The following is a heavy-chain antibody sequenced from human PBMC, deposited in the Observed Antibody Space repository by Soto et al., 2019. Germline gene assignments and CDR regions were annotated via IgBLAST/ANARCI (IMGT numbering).Heavy chain of an antibody. D-gene: IGHD3-16*01. Sequence: QVQLQESGPGLVKPAETLSLTYTVSGGSIFSHYWGWIRQPPGKGLEYIGYIYYSGSTNYNPSLKSRVTISVDMSREQFSLKLTSVTAADTAVYYCARGHNLGGSTFDIWGQGTSVTVSS. CDR1: GGSIFSHY. CDR3: ARGHNLGGSTFDI. CDR2: IYYSGST. J-gene: IGHJ3*02. V-gene: IGHV4-59*11.